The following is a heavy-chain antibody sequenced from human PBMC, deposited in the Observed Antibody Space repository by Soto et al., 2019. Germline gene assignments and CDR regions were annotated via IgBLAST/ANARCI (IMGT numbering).Heavy chain of an antibody. V-gene: IGHV4-39*07. CDR1: GGSISSSSYY. D-gene: IGHD3-10*01. CDR3: ARTRDYYGSGTQVNWFDP. CDR2: IYYSGST. Sequence: SETLSLTCTVSGGSISSSSYYWGWIRHPPGKGLEWIGSIYYSGSTYYNPSLKSRVTISVDTSKNQFSLKLSSVTAADTAVYYCARTRDYYGSGTQVNWFDPWGQGTLVTVSS. J-gene: IGHJ5*02.